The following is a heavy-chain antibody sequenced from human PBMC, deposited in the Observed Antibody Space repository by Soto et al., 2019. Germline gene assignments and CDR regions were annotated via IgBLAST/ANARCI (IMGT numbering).Heavy chain of an antibody. V-gene: IGHV4-59*01. J-gene: IGHJ6*02. CDR2: MYHSGKT. CDR1: GDSISNYY. Sequence: QVQLQESGPGLVKPSETLSLTCTVSGDSISNYYWSWIRQPPGKGLEWIGYMYHSGKTNYNPSLKSRVSTSVDTSKNLFSLKLKSVTAADTAVYYCARHLDPYFYGMDVWGQGTTVTVSS. CDR3: ARHLDPYFYGMDV.